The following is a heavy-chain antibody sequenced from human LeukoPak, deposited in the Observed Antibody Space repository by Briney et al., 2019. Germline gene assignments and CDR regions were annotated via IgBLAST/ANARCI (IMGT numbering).Heavy chain of an antibody. CDR2: ISSSSSYI. D-gene: IGHD5-18*01. J-gene: IGHJ4*02. V-gene: IGHV3-21*01. Sequence: WVSSISSSSSYIYYADSVKGRFTISRDNAKNSLYLQMNSLRAEDTAVYYCARDGRDTALGYWGQGTLVTVSS. CDR3: ARDGRDTALGY.